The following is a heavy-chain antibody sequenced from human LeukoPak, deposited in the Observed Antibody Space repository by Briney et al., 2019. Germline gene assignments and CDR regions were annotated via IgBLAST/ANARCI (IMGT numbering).Heavy chain of an antibody. CDR3: ARDAGLNIVVVPAAIYYFDY. Sequence: AASVKVSCKASGYTFTGYYMHWVRQAPGQGLEWMGWINPNSGGTNYAQKFQGRVTMTRDTSISTAYMELSRLRSDDTAVYYCARDAGLNIVVVPAAIYYFDYWGQGTLVTVSS. CDR2: INPNSGGT. J-gene: IGHJ4*02. D-gene: IGHD2-2*01. CDR1: GYTFTGYY. V-gene: IGHV1-2*02.